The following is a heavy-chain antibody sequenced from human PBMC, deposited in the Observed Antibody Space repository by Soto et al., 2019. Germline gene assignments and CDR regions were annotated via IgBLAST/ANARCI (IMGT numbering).Heavy chain of an antibody. V-gene: IGHV4-31*03. D-gene: IGHD5-18*01. CDR1: GGSISSGGYY. CDR2: IYYSGST. CDR3: AGGLYSYGQFDP. J-gene: IGHJ5*02. Sequence: SETLSLTCTVSGGSISSGGYYWSWIRQHPGKGLEWIGYIYYSGSTYYNPSLKSRVTISVDTSKNQFSLKLSSVTAADTAVYYCAGGLYSYGQFDPWGQGTLVTVSS.